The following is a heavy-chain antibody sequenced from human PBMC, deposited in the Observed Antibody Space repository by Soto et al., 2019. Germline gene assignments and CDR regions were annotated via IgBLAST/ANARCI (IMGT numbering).Heavy chain of an antibody. D-gene: IGHD4-17*01. V-gene: IGHV1-69*01. CDR1: GGTFSSYA. CDR2: IIPIFGTA. J-gene: IGHJ2*01. CDR3: ATPNFTVTTGYWYFDL. Sequence: QVQLVQSGAEVKKPGSSVKVSCKASGGTFSSYAISWVRQAPGHGLEWMGGIIPIFGTANYAQKFQGRVTITADESTSTAYMELSSLRSEDTAVYYCATPNFTVTTGYWYFDLWGRGTLVTVSS.